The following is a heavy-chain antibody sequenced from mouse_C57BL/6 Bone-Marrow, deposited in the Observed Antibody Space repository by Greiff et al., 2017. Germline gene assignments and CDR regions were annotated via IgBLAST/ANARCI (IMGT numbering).Heavy chain of an antibody. J-gene: IGHJ1*03. V-gene: IGHV1-55*01. CDR2: IYPGSGST. CDR1: GYTFTSYW. Sequence: VQLQQPGAELAKPGASVKMSCKASGYTFTSYWITWVKQRPGQGLEWIGDIYPGSGSTNYNEKFKSKATLTVDTSSSTAYVQLSSLTSEDSAVYYCARPYYSNYWYFDVWGTGTTVTVSS. D-gene: IGHD2-5*01. CDR3: ARPYYSNYWYFDV.